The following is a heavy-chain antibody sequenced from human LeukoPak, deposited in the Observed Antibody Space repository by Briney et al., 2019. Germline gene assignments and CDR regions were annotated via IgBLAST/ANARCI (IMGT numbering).Heavy chain of an antibody. J-gene: IGHJ5*02. D-gene: IGHD3-10*01. Sequence: GESLKISCKGSGYSFTSYWIGWVRQMPGKGLEWMGIIYPGDSDTRYSPSFQGQVTISADKSISTAYLQWSSLKASDTAMYYCARQGVSLGGLANNSFDPWGQGTLVTVSS. CDR2: IYPGDSDT. CDR1: GYSFTSYW. V-gene: IGHV5-51*01. CDR3: ARQGVSLGGLANNSFDP.